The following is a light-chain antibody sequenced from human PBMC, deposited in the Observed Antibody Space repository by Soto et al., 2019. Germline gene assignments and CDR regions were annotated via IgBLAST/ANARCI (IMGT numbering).Light chain of an antibody. CDR2: AAS. J-gene: IGKJ1*01. CDR1: QSISNY. V-gene: IGKV1-39*01. Sequence: DIQMTQSPYSLSASVGDRVTITCRASQSISNYLNWYQQKPGKAPRLLIHAASSLQSGVSSRFSGSGYGTDFTLTISSLHPEDFAIYYCQQSYNAPRTFGPGTKVEIK. CDR3: QQSYNAPRT.